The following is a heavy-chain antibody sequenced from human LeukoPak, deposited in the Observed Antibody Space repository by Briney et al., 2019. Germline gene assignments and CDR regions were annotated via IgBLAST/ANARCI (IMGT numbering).Heavy chain of an antibody. CDR3: TTDPGGRSGPYYYYYYMDV. CDR1: GFTFSNAW. D-gene: IGHD2-15*01. J-gene: IGHJ6*03. V-gene: IGHV3-15*01. CDR2: IKSKTDGGTT. Sequence: GGSLRLSCAASGFTFSNAWMSWVRQAPGKGLEWVGRIKSKTDGGTTDYAAPVKGRFTISRDDSKNTLYLQMNSLKTEDTAVYYCTTDPGGRSGPYYYYYYMDVWGKGTTVTVSS.